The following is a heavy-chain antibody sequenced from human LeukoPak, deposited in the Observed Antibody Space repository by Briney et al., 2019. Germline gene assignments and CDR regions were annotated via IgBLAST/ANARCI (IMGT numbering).Heavy chain of an antibody. D-gene: IGHD7-27*01. Sequence: KPGGSLILSCAASGFTFSNAWMNWVRQAPGKGLEWVGRIKSKTDGGTTDYAAPVKGRFTISRDDSRHTLYLQVNSLKTEDTAVYYCTTGNWGSFSYWGQGTLVTVSS. CDR3: TTGNWGSFSY. CDR2: IKSKTDGGTT. CDR1: GFTFSNAW. V-gene: IGHV3-15*01. J-gene: IGHJ4*02.